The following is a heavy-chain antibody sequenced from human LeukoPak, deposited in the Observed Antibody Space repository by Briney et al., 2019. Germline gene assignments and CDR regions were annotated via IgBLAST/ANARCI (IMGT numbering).Heavy chain of an antibody. CDR1: GFTFSSNG. CDR2: IRYDGSNK. D-gene: IGHD6-13*01. Sequence: GGSLRLSCAASGFTFSSNGMHWVRQAPGKGLEWVAFIRYDGSNKYYADSVKGRFTISRDNSKNTLYLQMNSLRAEDTAVYYCARAKSSSSWRDYWGQGTLVTVSS. CDR3: ARAKSSSSWRDY. J-gene: IGHJ4*02. V-gene: IGHV3-30*02.